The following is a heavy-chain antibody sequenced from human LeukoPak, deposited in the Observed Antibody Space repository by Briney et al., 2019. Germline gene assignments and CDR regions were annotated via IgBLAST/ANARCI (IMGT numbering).Heavy chain of an antibody. V-gene: IGHV1-46*01. CDR3: ARGPRITLVRGGQWYYYMDV. CDR2: INPSGGST. D-gene: IGHD3-10*01. J-gene: IGHJ6*03. Sequence: GASEKVSCKASGYTFTSYDINWVRQAPGQGLEWMGIINPSGGSTNYAQKFQGRVTMTRDTSTSTVYMELSSLRSKDTAVYYCARGPRITLVRGGQWYYYMDVWGKGTTVTISS. CDR1: GYTFTSYD.